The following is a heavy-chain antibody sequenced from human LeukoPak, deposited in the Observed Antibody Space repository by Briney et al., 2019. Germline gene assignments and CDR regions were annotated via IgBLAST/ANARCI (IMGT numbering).Heavy chain of an antibody. Sequence: GGSLRLSCAASGFTFSTYGIHWVRQAPGKGLEWVAFIRYDGTKWYADSAKGRFTISRDNSKNMLYLQMNSLRAEDTAVYHCAKDRDYGDYPSAYYYYMDVWGKGTTVTVSS. CDR1: GFTFSTYG. J-gene: IGHJ6*03. CDR2: IRYDGTK. D-gene: IGHD4-17*01. V-gene: IGHV3-30*02. CDR3: AKDRDYGDYPSAYYYYMDV.